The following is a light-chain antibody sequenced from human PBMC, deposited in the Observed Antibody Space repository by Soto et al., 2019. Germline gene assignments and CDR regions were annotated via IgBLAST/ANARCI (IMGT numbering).Light chain of an antibody. Sequence: DIQMTQSPSSLPASVGDRVTITCRASQSISNYLNWYQQKPGKAPKLLIYAASSLQSGVPSRFSGSGSGTDFTLTISSLRPEDFATYYCQQSYSTPITFGHGTRLEIK. CDR3: QQSYSTPIT. CDR2: AAS. CDR1: QSISNY. J-gene: IGKJ5*01. V-gene: IGKV1-39*01.